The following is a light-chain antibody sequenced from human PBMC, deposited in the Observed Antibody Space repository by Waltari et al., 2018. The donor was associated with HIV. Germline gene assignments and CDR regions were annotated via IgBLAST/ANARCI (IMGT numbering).Light chain of an antibody. Sequence: SYVLTQSPSVSVAPGPTASITCAANAIGSKRVRWSQQKPGQAPVLLVYDDSDRPSGIPERFSGSNSGNAATLTISRVEVGDEADYFCQVWETSSDLRLWVFGGGSRLTVL. CDR3: QVWETSSDLRLWV. CDR2: DDS. J-gene: IGLJ3*02. V-gene: IGLV3-21*02. CDR1: AIGSKR.